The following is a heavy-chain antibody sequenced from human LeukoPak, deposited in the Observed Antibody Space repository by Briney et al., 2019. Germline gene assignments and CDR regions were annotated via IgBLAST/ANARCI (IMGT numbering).Heavy chain of an antibody. D-gene: IGHD5-24*01. Sequence: ASVKVSCMASGYSLTGYYMHWVRQAPGQGLDWMGWINPNSGGTKYAQNFQGRVTLTTDTSINTAYMELSSLRSDDTAVYYCAREGRNGYNEGYFDYWGQGTLVTVSS. CDR1: GYSLTGYY. CDR3: AREGRNGYNEGYFDY. J-gene: IGHJ4*02. CDR2: INPNSGGT. V-gene: IGHV1-2*02.